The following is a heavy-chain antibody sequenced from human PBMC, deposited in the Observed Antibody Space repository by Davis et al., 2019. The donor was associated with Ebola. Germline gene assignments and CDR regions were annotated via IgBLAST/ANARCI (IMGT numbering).Heavy chain of an antibody. CDR3: ATPTTKGFDY. V-gene: IGHV1-2*06. J-gene: IGHJ4*02. Sequence: GGSLRLSCAASGFTFSSYGMHWVRQAPGQGLEWMGRINPNSGGTNYAQKFQGRVTMTRDTSISTAYMELSRLRSDDTAVYYCATPTTKGFDYWGQGTLVTVSS. CDR1: GFTFSSYG. D-gene: IGHD1-14*01. CDR2: INPNSGGT.